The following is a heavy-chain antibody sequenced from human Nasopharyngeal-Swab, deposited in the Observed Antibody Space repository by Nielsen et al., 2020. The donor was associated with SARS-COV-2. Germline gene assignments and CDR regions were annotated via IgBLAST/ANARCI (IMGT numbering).Heavy chain of an antibody. J-gene: IGHJ5*02. Sequence: LRLSCTVSDGSISSGGYYWSWIRQHPGKGLEWIGYIYYSGSTYYNPSLKSRVTISVDTSKNQFSLKLSSVTAADTAVYYCARASTIFGVVISYWFDPWGQGTLVTVSS. D-gene: IGHD3-3*01. CDR2: IYYSGST. CDR1: DGSISSGGYY. V-gene: IGHV4-31*03. CDR3: ARASTIFGVVISYWFDP.